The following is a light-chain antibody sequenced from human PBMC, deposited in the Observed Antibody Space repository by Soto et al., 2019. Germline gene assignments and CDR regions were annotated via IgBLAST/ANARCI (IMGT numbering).Light chain of an antibody. CDR3: QQYTSFSLT. V-gene: IGKV1-5*03. J-gene: IGKJ1*01. CDR1: QSISSW. CDR2: EAS. Sequence: DIQMTQSPSTLSASVGDRVTITCRASQSISSWLAWYQQKAGKAPKLLIYEASSLEIGVPSRFSGSGSGTEFTLTISGLQPDDIATYYCQQYTSFSLTFGQGTKVDIK.